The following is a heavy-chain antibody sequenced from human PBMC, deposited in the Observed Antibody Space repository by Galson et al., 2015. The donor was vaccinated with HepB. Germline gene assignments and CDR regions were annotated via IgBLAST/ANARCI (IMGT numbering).Heavy chain of an antibody. CDR3: AKVFGDISGYYPLFDG. V-gene: IGHV3-23*01. CDR2: ISGSGAST. CDR1: GFTFSSFA. Sequence: SLRLSCAVSGFTFSSFAMIWVRQAPGKGLEWVSGISGSGASTYSADSVKGRFTISRDNPKNTLYLQMNSLRVEDTAVYFCAKVFGDISGYYPLFDGCGQGTLVTVSS. J-gene: IGHJ4*02. D-gene: IGHD3-22*01.